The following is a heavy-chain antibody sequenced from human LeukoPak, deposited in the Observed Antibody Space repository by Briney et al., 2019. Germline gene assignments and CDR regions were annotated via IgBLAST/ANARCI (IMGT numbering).Heavy chain of an antibody. D-gene: IGHD3-16*01. J-gene: IGHJ4*02. V-gene: IGHV3-9*01. CDR2: ISWNSGSI. CDR1: GFTFDDYA. CDR3: AKGPVGYGGGVFDY. Sequence: AGGSLRLSCAASGFTFDDYAMHWVRHAPGKGLEWVSGISWNSGSIGYADSVKGRFTISRDNAKNSLYLQMNSLRAEDTAVYYCAKGPVGYGGGVFDYWGQGTLVTVSS.